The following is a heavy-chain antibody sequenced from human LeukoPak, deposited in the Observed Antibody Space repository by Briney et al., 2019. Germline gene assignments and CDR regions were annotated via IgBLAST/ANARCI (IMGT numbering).Heavy chain of an antibody. V-gene: IGHV3-33*06. CDR1: GFTFSSYG. D-gene: IGHD6-19*01. J-gene: IGHJ4*02. CDR3: AKDETTSSGWYVFDY. CDR2: IWYDGSNK. Sequence: PGGSLRLSCAASGFTFSSYGMHWVRQAPGQGLEWVAVIWYDGSNKYYADSVKGRFAISRDNSKNTLYLQMNSLRAEDTAVYYCAKDETTSSGWYVFDYWGQGTLVTVSS.